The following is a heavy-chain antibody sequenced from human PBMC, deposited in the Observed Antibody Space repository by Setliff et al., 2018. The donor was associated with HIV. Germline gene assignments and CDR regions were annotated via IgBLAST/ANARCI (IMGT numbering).Heavy chain of an antibody. Sequence: SETLSLTCSVSGASINSYFWSWIRQPAGKGLEWIGRIHSGGTTNSNPSLKSRVTLSVDTSKNQFSLRLNSVTAADTALYYCAREERTSWPRVDYWGQGALVTISS. CDR1: GASINSYF. CDR3: AREERTSWPRVDY. V-gene: IGHV4-4*07. J-gene: IGHJ4*02. D-gene: IGHD6-13*01. CDR2: IHSGGTT.